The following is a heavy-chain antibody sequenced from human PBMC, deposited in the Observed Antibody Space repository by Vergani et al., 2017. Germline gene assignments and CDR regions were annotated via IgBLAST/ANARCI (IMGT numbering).Heavy chain of an antibody. V-gene: IGHV1-24*01. CDR3: ATELGSSWSRGFDP. CDR1: GGTFSSYT. J-gene: IGHJ5*02. D-gene: IGHD6-13*01. CDR2: FDPEDGET. Sequence: QVQLVQSGAEVKKPGSSVKVSCKASGGTFSSYTISWVRQAPGKGLEWMGGFDPEDGETIYAQKFQGRVTMTEDTSTDTAYMELSSLRSEDTAVYYCATELGSSWSRGFDPWGQGTLVTVSS.